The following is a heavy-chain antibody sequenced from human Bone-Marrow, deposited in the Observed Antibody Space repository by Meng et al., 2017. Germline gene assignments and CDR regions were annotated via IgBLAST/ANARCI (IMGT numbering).Heavy chain of an antibody. Sequence: GESLKISCAASGFTFSSYAMSWVRQAPGKGLEWVSAISGSGGSTYYADSVKGRFTISRDNSKNTLYLQMNSLRAEGTAVYYCARAVTTVTRVRWYFDLWGRGTLVTVSS. CDR3: ARAVTTVTRVRWYFDL. J-gene: IGHJ2*01. CDR1: GFTFSSYA. D-gene: IGHD4-17*01. CDR2: ISGSGGST. V-gene: IGHV3-23*01.